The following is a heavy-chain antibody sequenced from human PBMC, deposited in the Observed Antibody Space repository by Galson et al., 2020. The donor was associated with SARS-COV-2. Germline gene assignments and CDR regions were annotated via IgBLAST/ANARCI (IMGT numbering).Heavy chain of an antibody. CDR2: ISYDGSNK. V-gene: IGHV3-30*18. D-gene: IGHD2-8*01. CDR3: AKDPTKWGFYYYYGMDV. J-gene: IGHJ6*02. Sequence: GGSLRLSCAASGFTFSSYGMHWVRQAPGKGLEWVAVISYDGSNKYYADSVKGRFTISRDNSKNTLYLQMNSLRAEDTAVYYCAKDPTKWGFYYYYGMDVWGQGTTVTVSS. CDR1: GFTFSSYG.